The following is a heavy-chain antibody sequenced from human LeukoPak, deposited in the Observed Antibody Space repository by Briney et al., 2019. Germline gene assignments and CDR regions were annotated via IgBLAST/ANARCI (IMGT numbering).Heavy chain of an antibody. CDR2: ISYDGSNK. CDR3: ATLSSGDFDY. CDR1: GFTFRSYA. J-gene: IGHJ4*02. V-gene: IGHV3-30*04. D-gene: IGHD6-19*01. Sequence: GRSLRLSCAASGFTFRSYAMLWVRQAPGKGLEWVAVISYDGSNKYYADSVKGRFTISRDNSKNTLYLQMNSLRAEDTAVYYCATLSSGDFDYRGQGTLVTVSS.